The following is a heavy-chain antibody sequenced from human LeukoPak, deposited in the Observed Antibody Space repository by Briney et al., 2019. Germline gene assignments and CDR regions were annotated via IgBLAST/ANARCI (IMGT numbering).Heavy chain of an antibody. J-gene: IGHJ4*02. CDR3: ATVYDYVWGSSRTLDY. CDR1: GYTLTELS. V-gene: IGHV1-24*01. CDR2: FDPEDGET. Sequence: ASVKVSCKVSGYTLTELSMHWVRQAPGKGLEWMGGFDPEDGETIYAQKFQGRVTMTEDTSTDTAYMELSSVRSEDTAVYYCATVYDYVWGSSRTLDYWGQGTLVTVSS. D-gene: IGHD3-16*01.